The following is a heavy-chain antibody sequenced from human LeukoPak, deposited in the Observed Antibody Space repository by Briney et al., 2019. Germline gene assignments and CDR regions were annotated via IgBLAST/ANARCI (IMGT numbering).Heavy chain of an antibody. CDR3: AGSMYQSLPDY. Sequence: GGSLRLSCAASGFTFSSYSMNWVRQAPGKGLEWVSYISSSSSTIYYADTVEGRFTISRDNAKNSLYLQMNSLRAEDTAVYYCAGSMYQSLPDYWGQGTLVTVSS. V-gene: IGHV3-48*04. CDR1: GFTFSSYS. J-gene: IGHJ4*02. D-gene: IGHD2/OR15-2a*01. CDR2: ISSSSSTI.